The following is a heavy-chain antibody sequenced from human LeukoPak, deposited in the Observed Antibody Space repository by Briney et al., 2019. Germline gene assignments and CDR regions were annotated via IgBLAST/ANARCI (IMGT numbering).Heavy chain of an antibody. CDR1: GFTFSSYG. CDR3: ARSGTRFYYYMDG. CDR2: ISGSDSTI. D-gene: IGHD2-15*01. V-gene: IGHV3-48*01. J-gene: IGHJ6*03. Sequence: PGGSLRLSCAASGFTFSSYGMHWVRQAPGKGLEWVSYISGSDSTIYYADSVKGRFTISRDNAKNSLYLHMNSLRAEDTAVYYCARSGTRFYYYMDGWGKGTTVTVSS.